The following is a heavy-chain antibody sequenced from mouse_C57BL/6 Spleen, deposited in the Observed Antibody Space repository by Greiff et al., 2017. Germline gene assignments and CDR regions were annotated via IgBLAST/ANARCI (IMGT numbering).Heavy chain of an antibody. CDR1: GYSITSGYY. D-gene: IGHD2-4*01. Sequence: VQLKESGPGLVKPSQSLSLTCSVTGYSITSGYYWNWIRQFPGNKLEWMGYISYDGSNNYNPSLKNRISITRDTSKNQFFLKLNSVTTEDTATYYCARRSYDYPYAMDYWGQGTSVTVSS. J-gene: IGHJ4*01. CDR2: ISYDGSN. V-gene: IGHV3-6*01. CDR3: ARRSYDYPYAMDY.